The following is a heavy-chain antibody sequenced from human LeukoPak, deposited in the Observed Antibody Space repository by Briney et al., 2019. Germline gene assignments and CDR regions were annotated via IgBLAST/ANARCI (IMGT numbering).Heavy chain of an antibody. V-gene: IGHV3-7*03. CDR1: GFTFSSYW. J-gene: IGHJ4*02. CDR3: AKAYGSYYFDY. D-gene: IGHD3-10*01. Sequence: QSGGSLRVSCAASGFTFSSYWMSWVRQAPGKGLEWVANIKQDGSEKYYVDSVKGRFTISRDNSKNTLYLQMNSLRAEDTAVYYCAKAYGSYYFDYWGQGTLVTVSS. CDR2: IKQDGSEK.